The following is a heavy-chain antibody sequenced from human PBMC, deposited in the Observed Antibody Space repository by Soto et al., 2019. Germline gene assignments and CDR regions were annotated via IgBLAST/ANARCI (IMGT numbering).Heavy chain of an antibody. Sequence: QVQLVQSGAEVKKPGSSVKVSCKASGGTFSSYAISWVRQAPGQGLEWMGGIIPIFGTANYAQKFQGRVTITADESTSTAYMELSSLRSEDTAVYYWARPGEMATKSDYYGMDVWGQGTTVTVSS. CDR3: ARPGEMATKSDYYGMDV. D-gene: IGHD3-16*01. J-gene: IGHJ6*02. CDR1: GGTFSSYA. V-gene: IGHV1-69*01. CDR2: IIPIFGTA.